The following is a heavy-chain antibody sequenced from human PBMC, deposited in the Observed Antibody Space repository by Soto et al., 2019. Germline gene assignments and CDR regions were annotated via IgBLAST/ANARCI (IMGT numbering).Heavy chain of an antibody. J-gene: IGHJ4*02. D-gene: IGHD4-17*01. CDR3: ARDNYGDTYYFDY. CDR2: IYYSGST. Sequence: TSETLSLTCTVSGGSISSGAYYWSWVRQPPGKGLEWIGYIYYSGSTYYNPSLKSRVTISVDTSKNQFSLKLSFVTATDTAVYYCARDNYGDTYYFDYWGQGTLVTVSS. CDR1: GGSISSGAYY. V-gene: IGHV4-30-4*01.